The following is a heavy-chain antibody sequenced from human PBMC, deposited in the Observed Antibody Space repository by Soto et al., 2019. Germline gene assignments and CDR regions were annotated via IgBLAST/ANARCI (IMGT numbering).Heavy chain of an antibody. V-gene: IGHV1-69*01. J-gene: IGHJ4*02. CDR2: IIPIFGTT. Sequence: QVQLVQSGAEVKKPGSSVKVSCKASGGTFSSYAISWVRQAPGQGLEWMGGIIPIFGTTNYAQKFQGRVTITADESTSTAYMELSSLRSEDTAVYYCAREYCGGDCRTYFDYWGQGTLVTVSS. D-gene: IGHD2-21*02. CDR1: GGTFSSYA. CDR3: AREYCGGDCRTYFDY.